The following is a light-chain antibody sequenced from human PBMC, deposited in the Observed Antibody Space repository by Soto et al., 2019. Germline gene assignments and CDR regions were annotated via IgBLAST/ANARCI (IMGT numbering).Light chain of an antibody. J-gene: IGKJ1*01. CDR2: DAS. V-gene: IGKV3-20*01. CDR3: QQYGSSPRT. CDR1: QSISDT. Sequence: EIVMTHSPATLSVSPGGRATLSCSSSQSISDTLAWYQQKPGQAPRLLIYDASNRATGIPDRFSGSGSGTDFTLTISRLEPEDFAVYYCQQYGSSPRTFGQGTKVDIK.